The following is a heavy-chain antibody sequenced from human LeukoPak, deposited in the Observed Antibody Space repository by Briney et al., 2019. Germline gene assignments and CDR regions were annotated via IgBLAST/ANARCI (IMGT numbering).Heavy chain of an antibody. CDR3: ARGPTSSGLDY. V-gene: IGHV1-8*02. J-gene: IGHJ4*02. D-gene: IGHD6-19*01. CDR1: GYTFSSYF. CDR2: MNPNSGNT. Sequence: ASVKVSCKASGYTFSSYFMHWVRQATGQGLEWMGWMNPNSGNTGYAQKFQGRVTMTRNTSISTAYMELSSLRSEDTAAYYCARGPTSSGLDYWGQGTLSPSPQ.